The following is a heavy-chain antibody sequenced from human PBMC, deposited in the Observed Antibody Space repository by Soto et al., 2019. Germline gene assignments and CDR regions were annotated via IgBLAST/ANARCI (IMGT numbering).Heavy chain of an antibody. V-gene: IGHV3-7*01. CDR2: INQDGSEK. CDR3: AHEGY. CDR1: GFTFSSYW. J-gene: IGHJ4*02. Sequence: EVQLVESGGGSVQPGGSLRLSCAASGFTFSSYWMSWVRQAAGKGPEWVANINQDGSEKYYVDSVEGRFTISRDNADNSLFLQMSTPRAEDSAVYYCAHEGYWGQGTLVTVSS.